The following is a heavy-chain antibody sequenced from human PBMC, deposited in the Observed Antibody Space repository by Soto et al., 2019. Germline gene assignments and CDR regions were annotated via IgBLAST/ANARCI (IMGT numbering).Heavy chain of an antibody. J-gene: IGHJ3*01. CDR1: GFTFSVFA. Sequence: PGGSLRLSCAASGFTFSVFAMSWVRQAPGRGLELVSTISGRGENTYYADSVKGRFTISRDNSKNTLNLQMNSLRGEDTAVYYCAKDRGTGDYGVNAVELWGQGTMVTVXS. CDR2: ISGRGENT. V-gene: IGHV3-23*01. D-gene: IGHD4-17*01. CDR3: AKDRGTGDYGVNAVEL.